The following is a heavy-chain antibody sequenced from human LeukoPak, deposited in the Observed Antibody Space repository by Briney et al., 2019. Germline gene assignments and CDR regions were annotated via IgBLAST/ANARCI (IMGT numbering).Heavy chain of an antibody. CDR2: ISAYNGNT. Sequence: ASVKVSCKASGYTFSTYGISWVRQAPGQGLEWMGWISAYNGNTNYAQNLQGRVTMTTDTSTTTAYMELKSLRSDDTAVYYCARETYYGSGSCYMDYWGQGTLVTVSS. J-gene: IGHJ4*02. V-gene: IGHV1-18*01. CDR1: GYTFSTYG. D-gene: IGHD3-10*01. CDR3: ARETYYGSGSCYMDY.